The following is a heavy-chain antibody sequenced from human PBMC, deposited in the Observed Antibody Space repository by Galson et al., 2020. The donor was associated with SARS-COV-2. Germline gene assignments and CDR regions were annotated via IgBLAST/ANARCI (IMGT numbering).Heavy chain of an antibody. V-gene: IGHV1-18*01. Sequence: ASVKVSCKASNYPFTIYGINWVRQAPGQGLEWMGWISTYSGNTYYARELQGRVTMTTDTSTSTAYMELRSLRSDDTAVYYCARDAATYHHDSSGDYRDWGQGTLVTVSS. CDR3: ARDAATYHHDSSGDYRD. D-gene: IGHD3-22*01. CDR1: NYPFTIYG. CDR2: ISTYSGNT. J-gene: IGHJ1*01.